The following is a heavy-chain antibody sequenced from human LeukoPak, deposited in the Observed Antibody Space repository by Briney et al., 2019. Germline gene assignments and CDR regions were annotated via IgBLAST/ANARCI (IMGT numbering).Heavy chain of an antibody. Sequence: GGSLRLSCAASGFTISDYAMSWVRQAPGKGLEWVSSVSASGGSAYYAASMRDRFIVSRDNSNNTVSLQMNSLRAEDTAIYYCVKDKGDYGGDAFHIWGQGTMVTVSS. CDR2: VSASGGSA. D-gene: IGHD4-23*01. J-gene: IGHJ3*02. CDR1: GFTISDYA. V-gene: IGHV3-23*01. CDR3: VKDKGDYGGDAFHI.